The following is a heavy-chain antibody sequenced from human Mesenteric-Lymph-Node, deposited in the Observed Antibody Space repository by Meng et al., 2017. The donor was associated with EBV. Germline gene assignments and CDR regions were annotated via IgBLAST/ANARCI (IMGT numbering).Heavy chain of an antibody. Sequence: VQLQGRGPGLGKPLGTLSLPCAVSGGSISSSNWWSWVRQPPGKGLEWIGEIYHSGRTNYNPSLKSRVTISVDKSKNQFSLNLSSVTAADTAVYYCARVGQWLPIDYWGQGTLVTVSS. CDR2: IYHSGRT. D-gene: IGHD6-19*01. CDR3: ARVGQWLPIDY. V-gene: IGHV4-4*02. J-gene: IGHJ4*02. CDR1: GGSISSSNW.